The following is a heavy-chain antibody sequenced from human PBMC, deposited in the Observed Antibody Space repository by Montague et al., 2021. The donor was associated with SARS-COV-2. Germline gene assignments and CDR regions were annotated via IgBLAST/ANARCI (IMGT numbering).Heavy chain of an antibody. Sequence: SETLSLTCGVYGGSFSGYYWSWVRQPPGKGLQWIGGINHSGSTNXXSSLNSRGTILLDTSKNQFSLKLTSVSAADTAVYYCARGLGRPGTIFGVALYWGQGTLVTVSS. CDR1: GGSFSGYY. J-gene: IGHJ4*02. CDR3: ARGLGRPGTIFGVALY. CDR2: INHSGST. D-gene: IGHD3-3*01. V-gene: IGHV4-34*01.